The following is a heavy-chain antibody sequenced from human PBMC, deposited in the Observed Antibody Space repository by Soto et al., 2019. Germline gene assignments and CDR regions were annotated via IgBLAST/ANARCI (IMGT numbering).Heavy chain of an antibody. CDR1: GYSFTNYG. CDR3: ARDRGVAPPVAGNTHYYYYMDV. CDR2: ISAYNGNT. Sequence: QDQLVQSGVEVKKPGASVKVSCKASGYSFTNYGITWVRQAPGQGVEWMGWISAYNGNTNYAQKFQGRVTMTTDASTSTADLELRSLRSDDTAMYYCARDRGVAPPVAGNTHYYYYMDVWGKGTTVTVSS. J-gene: IGHJ6*03. V-gene: IGHV1-18*01. D-gene: IGHD6-19*01.